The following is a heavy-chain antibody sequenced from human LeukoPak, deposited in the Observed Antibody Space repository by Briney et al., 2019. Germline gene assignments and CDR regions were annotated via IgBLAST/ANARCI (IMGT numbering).Heavy chain of an antibody. Sequence: PSETLSLTCTVSRGSISSSSYYWGWIRQPPGKGLEWIGSIYYSGSTYYNPSLKSRVTISVDTSKNQFSLKLSSVTAADTAVYYCARTRRGPHYGPMDYWGQGTLVTVSS. CDR2: IYYSGST. D-gene: IGHD4-17*01. V-gene: IGHV4-39*07. CDR1: RGSISSSSYY. CDR3: ARTRRGPHYGPMDY. J-gene: IGHJ4*02.